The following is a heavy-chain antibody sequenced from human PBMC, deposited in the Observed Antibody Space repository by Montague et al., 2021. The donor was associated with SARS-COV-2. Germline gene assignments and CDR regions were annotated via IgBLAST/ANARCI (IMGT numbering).Heavy chain of an antibody. CDR3: ALSLRYFDWADAFDV. CDR1: GGSIDNYF. V-gene: IGHV4-59*13. CDR2: IYNSGST. Sequence: SETLSLTCTASGGSIDNYFWSWIRQPPGKGLEWIGYIYNSGSTNYNPSLKSRVTMSGDTSNNQFSLKLSSVTAADTAMYYCALSLRYFDWADAFDVWGQGTTVIVSS. D-gene: IGHD3-9*01. J-gene: IGHJ3*01.